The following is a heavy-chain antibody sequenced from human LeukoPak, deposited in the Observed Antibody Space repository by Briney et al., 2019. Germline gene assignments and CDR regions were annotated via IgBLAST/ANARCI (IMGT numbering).Heavy chain of an antibody. J-gene: IGHJ4*02. CDR1: GGCISSSSYY. CDR2: IYYSGST. CDR3: ARSEDREWLWPFDY. V-gene: IGHV4-39*07. Sequence: PSETLSLTCTVSGGCISSSSYYWGWIRQPPGKGLEWIGSIYYSGSTYYNPSLKSRVTISVDTSKNQFSLRLSSVTAADTAVYYCARSEDREWLWPFDYWGQGTLVTVS. D-gene: IGHD3-3*01.